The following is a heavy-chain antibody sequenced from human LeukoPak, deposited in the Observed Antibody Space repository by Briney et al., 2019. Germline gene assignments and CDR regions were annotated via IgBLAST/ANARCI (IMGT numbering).Heavy chain of an antibody. CDR2: IKQDGSEK. Sequence: PGGSLRLSCAASGFTFSSYWMSWVRQAPGKGLEWVANIKQDGSEKYYVDSVKGRFTISRDNAKNSLYLQMNSLRAEDTAVYYCARDLTQRITIFGVVTPHSYYMDVWGKGTTVTVSS. CDR3: ARDLTQRITIFGVVTPHSYYMDV. J-gene: IGHJ6*03. CDR1: GFTFSSYW. V-gene: IGHV3-7*01. D-gene: IGHD3-3*01.